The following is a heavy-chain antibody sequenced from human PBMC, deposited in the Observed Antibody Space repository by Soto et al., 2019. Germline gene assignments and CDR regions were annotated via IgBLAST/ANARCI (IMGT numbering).Heavy chain of an antibody. CDR3: ASREIVDDFDV. CDR1: GGTIISHA. CDR2: IIPILGSA. Sequence: QVQLVQSGAEGKRPGASVKVSCKASGGTIISHAISWVRQAPGQGLEWMGGIIPILGSANYAQKFKDRLTTIADASTSTTYMELSSLRSDDAAVYYCASREIVDDFDVWGHGTLVTVSS. J-gene: IGHJ3*01. V-gene: IGHV1-69*01. D-gene: IGHD5-12*01.